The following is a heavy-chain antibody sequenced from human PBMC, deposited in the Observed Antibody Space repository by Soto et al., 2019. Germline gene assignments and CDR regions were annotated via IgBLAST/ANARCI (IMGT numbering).Heavy chain of an antibody. CDR3: ARQGFGALHGPVDV. Sequence: PSETLSLTCTVSGGSISSGDYHWSWFRQTPGKGLEWIGYVHDSWGSNYNPSLKSRVAISLDTSKSQFSLKLTSVTATDTAVYYCARQGFGALHGPVDVWGQGTTVTVSS. D-gene: IGHD3-10*01. J-gene: IGHJ6*02. CDR2: VHDSWGS. V-gene: IGHV4-61*08. CDR1: GGSISSGDYH.